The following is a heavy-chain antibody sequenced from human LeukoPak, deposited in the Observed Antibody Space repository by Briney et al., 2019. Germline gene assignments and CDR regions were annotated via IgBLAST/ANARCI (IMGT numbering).Heavy chain of an antibody. CDR2: IIAIFSTA. CDR3: ARGEMATIGYY. CDR1: GGTFSCYA. J-gene: IGHJ4*02. Sequence: SVKVSCKASGGTFSCYAISWVRQAPGQGLDWMGGIIAIFSTANYAEKFQGRDMITTEESTSTAYMELSSLRAEDTAGYYGARGEMATIGYYWGQRTLVTVSS. V-gene: IGHV1-69*05. D-gene: IGHD5-24*01.